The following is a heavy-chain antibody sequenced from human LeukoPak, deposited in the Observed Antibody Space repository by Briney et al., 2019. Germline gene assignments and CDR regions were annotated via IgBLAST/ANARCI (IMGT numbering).Heavy chain of an antibody. Sequence: ASVKVSCKASVYTFTGYYMHWVRQAPGQGLEWMGWINPNSGGTNHAQKFQGRVTMTRDTSISTAYMELSRLRSDDTAVYYCARDPDDYGDDGWFDPWGQGTLVTVSS. CDR3: ARDPDDYGDDGWFDP. V-gene: IGHV1-2*02. CDR2: INPNSGGT. D-gene: IGHD4-17*01. J-gene: IGHJ5*02. CDR1: VYTFTGYY.